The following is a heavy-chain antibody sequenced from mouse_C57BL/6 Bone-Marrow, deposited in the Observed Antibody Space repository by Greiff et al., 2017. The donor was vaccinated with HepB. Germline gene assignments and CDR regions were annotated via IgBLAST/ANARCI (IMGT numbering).Heavy chain of an antibody. CDR3: ARATMITTGTPYFDY. Sequence: EVKLVESGGGLVQPGESLKLSCESTEYEFPSHDMSWVRKTPEKRLELVAAINSDGGSTYYPDTMERRFIISRDNTKKTLYLQMSRLRSEDTALYYCARATMITTGTPYFDYWGQGTTLTVSS. CDR2: INSDGGST. CDR1: EYEFPSHD. J-gene: IGHJ2*01. V-gene: IGHV5-2*01. D-gene: IGHD2-4*01.